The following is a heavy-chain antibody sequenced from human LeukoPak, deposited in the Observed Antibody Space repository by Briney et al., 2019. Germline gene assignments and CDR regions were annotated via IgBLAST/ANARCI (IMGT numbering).Heavy chain of an antibody. D-gene: IGHD3-22*01. CDR2: ISCSGGST. CDR3: AKSRNQYYYDSSGRGEFDY. CDR1: GFTFSSYA. Sequence: GGSLRLSCAASGFTFSSYAMSWVRQAPGKGLEWVSAISCSGGSTYYADSVKGRFTISRDNSKNTLYLQMNSLRAEDTAVYYGAKSRNQYYYDSSGRGEFDYWGQGTLVTVSS. J-gene: IGHJ4*02. V-gene: IGHV3-23*01.